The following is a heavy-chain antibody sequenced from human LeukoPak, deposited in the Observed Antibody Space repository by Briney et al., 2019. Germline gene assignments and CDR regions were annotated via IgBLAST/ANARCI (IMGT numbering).Heavy chain of an antibody. Sequence: SVKVSCKASGGTFSSYAISWVRQAPGQGLEWMGGIIPIFGTANYAQKFQGRVTITADKSTSTAYMELSSLRSEDTAVYYCAKFGGLSVLSYFDYWGQGTLVTVSS. CDR3: AKFGGLSVLSYFDY. CDR2: IIPIFGTA. V-gene: IGHV1-69*06. CDR1: GGTFSSYA. J-gene: IGHJ4*02. D-gene: IGHD3-10*01.